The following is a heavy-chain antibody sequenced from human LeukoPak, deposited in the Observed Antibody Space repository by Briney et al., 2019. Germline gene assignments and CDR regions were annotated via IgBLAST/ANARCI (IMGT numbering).Heavy chain of an antibody. V-gene: IGHV3-23*01. CDR3: VREDLGIEY. J-gene: IGHJ4*02. D-gene: IGHD3/OR15-3a*01. Sequence: GGSLRLSCAASGFTFSSYAMSWVRQAPGKGLEWVSAISGSGGSTYYADSVKGRFTISRDSSKNTLYLQMSSLRAEDTAVYYCVREDLGIEYWGQGALVTVSP. CDR1: GFTFSSYA. CDR2: ISGSGGST.